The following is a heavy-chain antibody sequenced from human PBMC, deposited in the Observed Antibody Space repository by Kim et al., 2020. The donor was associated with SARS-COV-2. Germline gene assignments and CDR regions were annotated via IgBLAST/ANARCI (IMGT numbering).Heavy chain of an antibody. CDR3: ARAPYYYYMDV. Sequence: GGSLRLSCVASGFTFNSNWVHWVRQAPGKGLVWVSKINGDGSSTIYADSVKGRFTISRDNAKNTLYLQMNSLRADDTAVYYCARAPYYYYMDVWGKGTTV. J-gene: IGHJ6*03. CDR2: INGDGSST. CDR1: GFTFNSNW. V-gene: IGHV3-74*01.